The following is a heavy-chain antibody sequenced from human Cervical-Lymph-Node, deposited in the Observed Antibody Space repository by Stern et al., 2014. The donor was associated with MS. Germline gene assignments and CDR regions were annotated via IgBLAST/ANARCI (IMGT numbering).Heavy chain of an antibody. D-gene: IGHD6-13*01. J-gene: IGHJ5*02. CDR1: GGTFSTFP. Sequence: DQLEESGAEVTKPGSSVKVSCKVSGGTFSTFPSSWVRQAPGQGLEWMGGIFPVFGTPTYAREFRGRVTITADVSTSTVYMELSSLRSDDTAVYYCALSSETSDRWYSLGYDLWGQGTLVTVSS. V-gene: IGHV1-69*01. CDR3: ALSSETSDRWYSLGYDL. CDR2: IFPVFGTP.